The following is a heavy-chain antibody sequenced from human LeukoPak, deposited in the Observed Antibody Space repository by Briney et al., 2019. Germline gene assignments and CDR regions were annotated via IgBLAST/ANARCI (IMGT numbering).Heavy chain of an antibody. CDR3: ARGDSGFSAYYFDY. V-gene: IGHV6-1*01. Sequence: SQTLSLTYAISGDSVSINSAAWNWIRQSPSRGLEWLGRTYYRSKWHNDYAVFVKSRITINQDTSKNQFSLQLNSVTPEDTAVYYCARGDSGFSAYYFDYWGQGTLVTVSS. CDR1: GDSVSINSAA. CDR2: TYYRSKWHN. D-gene: IGHD6-25*01. J-gene: IGHJ4*02.